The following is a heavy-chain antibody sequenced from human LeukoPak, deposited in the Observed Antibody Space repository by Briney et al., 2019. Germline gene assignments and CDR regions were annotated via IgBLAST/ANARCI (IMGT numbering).Heavy chain of an antibody. CDR1: GYTFTGYY. J-gene: IGHJ3*02. CDR3: ASGLLWFGEFPAVDAFDI. V-gene: IGHV1-2*02. D-gene: IGHD3-10*01. Sequence: ASVKVSCKASGYTFTGYYMHWVRQAPGQGLEWMGWINPKSGGTNYAQKFQDRVTMTRDTSISTAYMELSRLRSDDTAVYYCASGLLWFGEFPAVDAFDIWGQGTMVTVSS. CDR2: INPKSGGT.